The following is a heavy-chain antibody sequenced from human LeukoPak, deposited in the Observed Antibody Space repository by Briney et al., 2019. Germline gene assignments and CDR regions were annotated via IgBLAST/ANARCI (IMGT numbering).Heavy chain of an antibody. J-gene: IGHJ3*02. CDR2: ISYGGSNK. CDR1: GFTLSSYA. V-gene: IGHV3-30-3*01. Sequence: GGSLRLSCAASGFTLSSYAMHWVRQAPGKGLGWVAVISYGGSNKYYADSVKGRITISRDNSKNTLYLQSNSLRAEDTAVYYCARDEIVVVITFSAFDIWGQGTMVTVSS. CDR3: ARDEIVVVITFSAFDI. D-gene: IGHD3-22*01.